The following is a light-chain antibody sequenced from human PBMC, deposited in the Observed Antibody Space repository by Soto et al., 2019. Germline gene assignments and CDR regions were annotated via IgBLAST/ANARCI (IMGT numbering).Light chain of an antibody. CDR3: QSLDSSLSWV. V-gene: IGLV1-40*01. J-gene: IGLJ3*02. CDR2: GNS. CDR1: SSNIGAGYD. Sequence: QAVVTQPPSVSGAPGQRVTISCTGSSSNIGAGYDVHWYQQLPGTAPKLLIYGNSNRPSGVPDRFSGSKSGTSASLAITGLQAEDEADYYCQSLDSSLSWVFGGGTKLTVL.